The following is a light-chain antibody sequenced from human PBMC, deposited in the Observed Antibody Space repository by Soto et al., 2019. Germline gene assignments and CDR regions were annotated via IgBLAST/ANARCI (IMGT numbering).Light chain of an antibody. J-gene: IGLJ3*02. CDR2: EVS. CDR3: CSYAGGGTWV. V-gene: IGLV2-23*02. Sequence: QSALTQPASVSGSPGQSITISCTGTTSNVGSYNFVSWYQQHPGKVPKLIIYEVSKWPSGVSNRFSGSKSGNTAFLTISGLQAEDEADYYCCSYAGGGTWVFGGGTKLTVL. CDR1: TSNVGSYNF.